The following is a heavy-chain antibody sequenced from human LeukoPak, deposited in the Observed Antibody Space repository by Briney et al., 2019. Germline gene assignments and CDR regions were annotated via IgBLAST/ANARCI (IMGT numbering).Heavy chain of an antibody. CDR2: IYSGGST. J-gene: IGHJ6*02. V-gene: IGHV3-66*01. CDR3: ASSAPLLPYCSSTSCPHYYYGMDV. Sequence: GGSLSLSCAASGFTVSSNYMSWVRQAPGKGLEWVSVIYSGGSTYYADSVKGRFTISRDNSKNTLYLQMNSLRAEDTAVYYCASSAPLLPYCSSTSCPHYYYGMDVWGQGTTVTVSS. CDR1: GFTVSSNY. D-gene: IGHD2-2*01.